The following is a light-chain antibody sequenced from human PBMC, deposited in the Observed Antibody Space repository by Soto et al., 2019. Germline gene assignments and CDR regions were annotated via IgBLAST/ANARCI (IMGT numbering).Light chain of an antibody. Sequence: QSALTQPASVSGSPGQSITISCSGTSSDVGGYNYVSWYQHHPGKAPKLIIYEVTIRPSGISNRFSGSKSGNTASLTISGLQAEDEADYYCSSYTSSTPYVFGTGTQLTVL. J-gene: IGLJ1*01. CDR1: SSDVGGYNY. CDR3: SSYTSSTPYV. CDR2: EVT. V-gene: IGLV2-14*01.